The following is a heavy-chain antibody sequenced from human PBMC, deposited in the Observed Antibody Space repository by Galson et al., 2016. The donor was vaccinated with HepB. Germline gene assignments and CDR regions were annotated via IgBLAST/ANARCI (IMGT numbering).Heavy chain of an antibody. V-gene: IGHV3-74*01. D-gene: IGHD6-19*01. Sequence: YADSVKGRFTISRDNAKNMLYLQMNSLRVEDTALYYCVRDRPVSGHDLLDLWGQGTMVSVSS. CDR3: VRDRPVSGHDLLDL. J-gene: IGHJ3*01.